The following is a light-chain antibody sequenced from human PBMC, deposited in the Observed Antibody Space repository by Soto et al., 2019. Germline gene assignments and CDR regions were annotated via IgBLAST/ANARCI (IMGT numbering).Light chain of an antibody. Sequence: QSGLTQPPSASGCPGQSGTISCTGTSSCVGDYNYVSWYQQHPGKAPKLMIYEGTQRPSGVSSRFSGSKSGTSASLAITGLQAEDEADYYCSSYTSSSTLYVFGTGTKVTVL. CDR1: SSCVGDYNY. V-gene: IGLV2-14*01. J-gene: IGLJ1*01. CDR3: SSYTSSSTLYV. CDR2: EGT.